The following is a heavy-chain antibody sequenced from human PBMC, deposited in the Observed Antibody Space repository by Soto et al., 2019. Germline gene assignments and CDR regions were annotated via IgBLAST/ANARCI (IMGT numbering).Heavy chain of an antibody. J-gene: IGHJ6*02. CDR2: ISAYNGNT. Sequence: QVQLVQSGAEVKKPGASVKVSCKASGYTFTSYGISWVRQAPGQGLEWMGWISAYNGNTNYAQKLQGRATMTTDTATSTAYMELRSLRSDDTAVYYCARQRNPGYDYGYYYYGMDVWGQGTTVTVSS. CDR1: GYTFTSYG. D-gene: IGHD5-12*01. CDR3: ARQRNPGYDYGYYYYGMDV. V-gene: IGHV1-18*01.